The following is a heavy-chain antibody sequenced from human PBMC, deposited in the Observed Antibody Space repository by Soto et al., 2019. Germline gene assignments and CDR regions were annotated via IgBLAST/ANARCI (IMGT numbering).Heavy chain of an antibody. CDR3: AKDISGRENFYYYYGMDV. D-gene: IGHD3-10*01. J-gene: IGHJ6*02. Sequence: GGSLRLSCAASGFTFDDYAMHWVRQPPGKGLEWVSGISWNSGAIGYADSVKARSTISRDNAKNSLYLQMNSLRPEDTAFYFCAKDISGRENFYYYYGMDVWGQGTTVTVSS. CDR1: GFTFDDYA. V-gene: IGHV3-9*01. CDR2: ISWNSGAI.